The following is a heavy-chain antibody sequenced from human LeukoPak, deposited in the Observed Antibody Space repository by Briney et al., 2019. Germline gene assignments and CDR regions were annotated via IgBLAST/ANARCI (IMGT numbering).Heavy chain of an antibody. CDR2: IFYSGST. D-gene: IGHD2-8*01. CDR3: ARGPGVRAYYYYYMDV. CDR1: GGSISTSSYY. V-gene: IGHV4-39*07. Sequence: PSETLSLTCTVSGGSISTSSYYWGWVRQPPGKGLEWIGNIFYSGSTYYSPSLKSRVTISLDRSKNEFSLKLSSVTAADTAVYYCARGPGVRAYYYYYMDVWGKGTTVTVSS. J-gene: IGHJ6*03.